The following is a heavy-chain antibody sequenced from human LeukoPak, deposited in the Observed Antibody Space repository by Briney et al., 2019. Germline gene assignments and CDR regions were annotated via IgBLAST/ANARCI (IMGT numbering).Heavy chain of an antibody. CDR1: GFTVSSNY. D-gene: IGHD3-22*01. CDR3: ARENYYDSSGYYYAEVRYYYYGMDV. V-gene: IGHV3-66*01. Sequence: GGSLRLSCAASGFTVSSNYMSWVCQAPGKGLEWVSVIYSGGSTYYADSAKGRFTISRDNSKNTLYLQMNSLRAEDTAVYYCARENYYDSSGYYYAEVRYYYYGMDVWGQGTTVTVSS. CDR2: IYSGGST. J-gene: IGHJ6*02.